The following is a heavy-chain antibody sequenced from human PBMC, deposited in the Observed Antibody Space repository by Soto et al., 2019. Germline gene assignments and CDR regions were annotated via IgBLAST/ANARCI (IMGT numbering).Heavy chain of an antibody. J-gene: IGHJ6*02. V-gene: IGHV1-18*01. CDR3: AGGEGAATTLSGMDV. CDR1: GYTFTSYG. D-gene: IGHD4-17*01. CDR2: ISTYNGNT. Sequence: QVQLVQSGAAVKKPGASVKVSCKASGYTFTSYGISWVRQAPGQGREWMGWISTYNGNTNYAQKIQGRVTMTTDTSTSTAYMELRRLRSDDRAVDYCAGGEGAATTLSGMDVWGQGTTVTVSS.